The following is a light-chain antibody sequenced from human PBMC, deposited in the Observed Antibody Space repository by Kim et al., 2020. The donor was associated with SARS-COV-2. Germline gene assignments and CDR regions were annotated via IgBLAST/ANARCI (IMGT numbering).Light chain of an antibody. CDR2: DVS. CDR3: CSYAGSFTLGV. CDR1: RSDVGGYNN. Sequence: SVTITCTGTRSDVGGYNNVSWYQQHPGKGPKLMIFDVSKRPSGVPDRFSGSKSGNTASLTISGLQAEDEADYYCCSYAGSFTLGVFGTGTKVTVL. J-gene: IGLJ1*01. V-gene: IGLV2-11*03.